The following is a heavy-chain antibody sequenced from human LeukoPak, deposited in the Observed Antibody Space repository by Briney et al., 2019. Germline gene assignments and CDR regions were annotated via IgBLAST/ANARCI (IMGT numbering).Heavy chain of an antibody. J-gene: IGHJ6*02. CDR1: GGTFSSYA. V-gene: IGHV1-69*13. Sequence: GASVKVSFKASGGTFSSYAISWVRQAPGQGLEWMGGIIPIFGTANYAQKFQGRVTITADESTSTAYMELSSLRSEDTAVYYCARAGIAAHHYYYYGMDVWGQGTTVTVSS. CDR2: IIPIFGTA. D-gene: IGHD6-6*01. CDR3: ARAGIAAHHYYYYGMDV.